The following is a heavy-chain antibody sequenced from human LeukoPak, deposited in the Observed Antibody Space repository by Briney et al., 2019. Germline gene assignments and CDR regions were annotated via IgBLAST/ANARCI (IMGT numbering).Heavy chain of an antibody. D-gene: IGHD2-2*01. CDR2: IRYDGSNK. CDR1: GFTFSSYV. J-gene: IGHJ3*02. CDR3: AKPVVPAAMIPDAFDI. Sequence: PGGSLRLSCAASGFTFSSYVMHWVRQAPGKGLEWVAFIRYDGSNKYYADSVKGRFTISRDNSKNTLYLQMNSLRAEDTAVYYCAKPVVPAAMIPDAFDIWGQGTMVTVSS. V-gene: IGHV3-30*02.